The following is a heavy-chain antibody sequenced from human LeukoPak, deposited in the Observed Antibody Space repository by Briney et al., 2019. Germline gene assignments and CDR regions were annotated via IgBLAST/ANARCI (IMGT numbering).Heavy chain of an antibody. V-gene: IGHV4-4*02. D-gene: IGHD2-2*02. J-gene: IGHJ4*02. CDR1: GGSISSSNW. Sequence: SEALSLTCAVSGGSISSSNWWSWVRQPPGKGLEWIGEIYHSGSTNYNPSLKSRVTISVDKSKNQFSLKLSSVTAADTAVYYCASPAYCSSTSCYTSDYWGQGTLVTVSS. CDR3: ASPAYCSSTSCYTSDY. CDR2: IYHSGST.